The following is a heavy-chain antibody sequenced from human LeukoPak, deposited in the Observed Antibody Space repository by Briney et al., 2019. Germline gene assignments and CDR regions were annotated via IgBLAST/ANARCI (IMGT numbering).Heavy chain of an antibody. CDR3: ARDARPVVVFAAINY. D-gene: IGHD2-15*01. Sequence: LGGSLRLSCAASGFTFSSYGMHWVRQAPGKGLEWVAVISYDGSNKYYPDSVKGRFTISRDNAKNSLYLQMNSLRAEDTAVYYCARDARPVVVFAAINYWGQGTLVTVSS. CDR2: ISYDGSNK. V-gene: IGHV3-30*03. J-gene: IGHJ4*02. CDR1: GFTFSSYG.